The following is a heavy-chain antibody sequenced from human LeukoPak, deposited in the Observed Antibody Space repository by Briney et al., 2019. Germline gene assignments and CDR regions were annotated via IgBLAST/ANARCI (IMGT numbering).Heavy chain of an antibody. CDR3: ASAWHLGIVVVMLDS. CDR2: IRYDGSNK. Sequence: GGSLRLSCAASGLTFSSYGMHWVRQAPGKGLEWVAFIRYDGSNKYYADSVKGRFTISRDNSKNTLYLQMNSLRVEDTAVYYCASAWHLGIVVVMLDSWGQGTLVTVSS. CDR1: GLTFSSYG. D-gene: IGHD3-22*01. J-gene: IGHJ4*02. V-gene: IGHV3-30*02.